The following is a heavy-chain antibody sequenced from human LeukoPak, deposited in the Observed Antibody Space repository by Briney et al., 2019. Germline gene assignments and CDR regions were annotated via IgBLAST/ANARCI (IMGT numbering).Heavy chain of an antibody. V-gene: IGHV1-18*01. J-gene: IGHJ4*02. CDR3: ARARESAFGYSSSSRLDY. CDR1: GYTFTSYG. Sequence: ASVKVSCKASGYTFTSYGISWVRQAPGQGLEWMGWISAYNGNTNYAQKLQGRLTMTTDTSTSTAYMELRSLRSDDTAVYYCARARESAFGYSSSSRLDYWGQGTLVTVSS. D-gene: IGHD6-6*01. CDR2: ISAYNGNT.